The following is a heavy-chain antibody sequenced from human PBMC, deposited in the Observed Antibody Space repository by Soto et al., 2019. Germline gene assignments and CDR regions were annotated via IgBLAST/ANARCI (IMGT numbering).Heavy chain of an antibody. CDR2: IIPILGIT. Sequence: QVQLVQSGPEVKKPGSSVKVSCKASGDTFSNYIINWVRQAPGQGLEWMGRIIPILGITNYAQRFQGRVTISADKSTTTAYMELSSLRSEDTAVYYCATFLGYCGGGSCYTISSQYWGQGTLVTVSS. J-gene: IGHJ1*01. CDR3: ATFLGYCGGGSCYTISSQY. V-gene: IGHV1-69*02. D-gene: IGHD2-15*01. CDR1: GDTFSNYI.